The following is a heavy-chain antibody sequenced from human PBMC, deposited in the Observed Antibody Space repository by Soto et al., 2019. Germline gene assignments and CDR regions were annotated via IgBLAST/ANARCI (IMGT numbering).Heavy chain of an antibody. Sequence: PSETLSLTRSVSGASMSPYYWTWVRQPPGKGLEWIANVYYRGTTNYNSSLKSRVTISVATSKNQFSLTMTSVSAADTAIYYCARVGDGYNWDFDYWGQGTLVTVSS. J-gene: IGHJ4*02. D-gene: IGHD5-12*01. CDR3: ARVGDGYNWDFDY. CDR1: GASMSPYY. V-gene: IGHV4-59*01. CDR2: VYYRGTT.